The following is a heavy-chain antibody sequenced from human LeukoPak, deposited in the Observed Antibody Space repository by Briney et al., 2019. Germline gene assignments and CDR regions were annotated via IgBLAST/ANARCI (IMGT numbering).Heavy chain of an antibody. CDR3: ARARYSSRDGDYYGMDV. V-gene: IGHV1-69*04. J-gene: IGHJ6*02. Sequence: SVKVSCKASGGTFSSYAISWVRQAPGQGLEWMGRIIPILGIANYAQKFQGRVTITADKSTSTAYMELSSLRSEDTAVYYCARARYSSRDGDYYGMDVWGQGTTVTVSS. CDR2: IIPILGIA. D-gene: IGHD6-13*01. CDR1: GGTFSSYA.